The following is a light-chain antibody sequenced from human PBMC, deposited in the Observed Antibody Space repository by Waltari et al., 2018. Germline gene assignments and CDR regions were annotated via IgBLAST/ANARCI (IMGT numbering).Light chain of an antibody. CDR2: AVT. CDR1: SSDVGGYSL. J-gene: IGLJ1*01. Sequence: QSALTQPASVSGSPGQSITISCTGSSSDVGGYSLVSWYQQHPGKAPKLMIYAVTKRPSGVSHRFTGSKSGNTAYLTIPGLQTEDEADYYCCSYAGSTTSSVVFGTGTKVIVL. V-gene: IGLV2-23*02. CDR3: CSYAGSTTSSVV.